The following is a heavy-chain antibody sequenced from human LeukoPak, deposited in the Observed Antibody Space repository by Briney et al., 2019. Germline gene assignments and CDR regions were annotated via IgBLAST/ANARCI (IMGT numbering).Heavy chain of an antibody. Sequence: SETLSLTCTVSGGSISRSRDYWGWIRQPPGKGLEWIGSIYYSGSTYYNPSFKSRVTISVDTSKNQFSLKLSSVTAADTAVYYCARSNVDKYYYYMDVWGKGTTVTVSS. CDR3: ARSNVDKYYYYMDV. D-gene: IGHD5-12*01. V-gene: IGHV4-39*07. J-gene: IGHJ6*03. CDR2: IYYSGST. CDR1: GGSISRSRDY.